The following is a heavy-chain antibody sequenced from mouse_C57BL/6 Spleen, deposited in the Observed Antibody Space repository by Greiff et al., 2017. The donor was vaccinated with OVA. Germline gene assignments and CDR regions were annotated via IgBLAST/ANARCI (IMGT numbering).Heavy chain of an antibody. V-gene: IGHV5-4*01. Sequence: EVKLVESGGGLVKPGGSLKLSCAASGFTFSSYAMSWVRQTPEKRLEWVATISDGGSYTYYPDNVKGRFTISRDNAKNNLYLQMSHLKSEDTAMYYCARERERARDYWGQGTSVTVAS. CDR3: ARERERARDY. J-gene: IGHJ4*01. CDR2: ISDGGSYT. CDR1: GFTFSSYA.